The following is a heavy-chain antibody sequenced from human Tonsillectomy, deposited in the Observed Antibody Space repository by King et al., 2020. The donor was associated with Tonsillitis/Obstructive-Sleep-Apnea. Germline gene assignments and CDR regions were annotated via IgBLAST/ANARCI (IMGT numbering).Heavy chain of an antibody. J-gene: IGHJ3*02. V-gene: IGHV3-30*04. Sequence: VQLVESGGGVVQPGRSLRLSCAASGFTFSTYAMHWVRQAPGKGLEWVAVISYDGSNNYYADSVKGRFTISRDNSKNTLYLQMNSLRADDTAVYYCARDRDCSSTSCYNAFDIWGQGTMVTVSS. D-gene: IGHD2-2*02. CDR2: ISYDGSNN. CDR3: ARDRDCSSTSCYNAFDI. CDR1: GFTFSTYA.